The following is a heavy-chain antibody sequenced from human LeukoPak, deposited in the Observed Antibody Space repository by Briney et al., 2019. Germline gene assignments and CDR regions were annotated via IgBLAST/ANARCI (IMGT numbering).Heavy chain of an antibody. V-gene: IGHV3-66*02. D-gene: IGHD3-9*01. J-gene: IGHJ4*01. CDR2: IYIDGST. CDR1: GLSVSLNF. Sequence: GGSLRLSCAASGLSVSLNFMTWVRQGPGKGLQCVAVIYIDGSTYDAESVRGRFSISRDSSTNTLYLQMNNLRTDDTAVYYCASERRYDLLTGYYPLDYWGQGTLVTVSS. CDR3: ASERRYDLLTGYYPLDY.